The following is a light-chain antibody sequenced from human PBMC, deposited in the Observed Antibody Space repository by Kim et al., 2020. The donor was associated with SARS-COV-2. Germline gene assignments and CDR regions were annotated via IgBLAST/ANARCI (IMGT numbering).Light chain of an antibody. CDR3: QQYKSNPPYT. J-gene: IGKJ2*01. CDR2: VAS. CDR1: QGISNY. V-gene: IGKV1-16*01. Sequence: DIQMTQSPSSLSASVGDRVTITCRASQGISNYLAWFQQKPGKAPKSLIFVASSLQTGVPFSSVQPEDFATYYCQQYKSNPPYTFGQGTKLEI.